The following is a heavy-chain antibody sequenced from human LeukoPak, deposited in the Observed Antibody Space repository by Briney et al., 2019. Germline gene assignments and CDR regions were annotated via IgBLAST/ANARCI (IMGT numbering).Heavy chain of an antibody. CDR2: IYTTGST. CDR1: GGSISNYY. CDR3: AREHFNFYDSSGFLIWFDP. J-gene: IGHJ5*02. V-gene: IGHV4-4*07. Sequence: PSETLSLTCTVSGGSISNYYWSWVRQPAGKGLEWIGRIYTTGSTNYNPSLKSRVTMSVDTSKNKCSLKLSYVTSADTAVYFCAREHFNFYDSSGFLIWFDPWGQGTLVTVSS. D-gene: IGHD3-22*01.